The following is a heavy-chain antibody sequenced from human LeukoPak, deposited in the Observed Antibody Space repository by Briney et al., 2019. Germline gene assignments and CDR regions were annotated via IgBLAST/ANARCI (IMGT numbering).Heavy chain of an antibody. CDR3: AGDGFSYGYVY. J-gene: IGHJ4*02. CDR1: GVSISNYY. CDR2: IYPSGPT. D-gene: IGHD5-18*01. Sequence: SETLSLTCTVSGVSISNYYWSWIRQPANKGLEWIGRIYPSGPTNYNPSLKSRVTMSIDTSKNQFSLKLSSVTAADTAVYYCAGDGFSYGYVYWGQGTLVTVSS. V-gene: IGHV4-4*07.